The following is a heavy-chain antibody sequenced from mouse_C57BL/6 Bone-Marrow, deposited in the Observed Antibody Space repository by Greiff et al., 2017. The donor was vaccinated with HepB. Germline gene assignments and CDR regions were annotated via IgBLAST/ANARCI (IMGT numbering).Heavy chain of an antibody. D-gene: IGHD2-4*01. CDR2: INPNNGGT. CDR3: ARSDEYDGWYFDV. V-gene: IGHV1-18*01. J-gene: IGHJ1*03. Sequence: VQLQQSGPELVKPGASVKIPCKASGYTFTDYNMDWVKQSHGKSLEWIGDINPNNGGTIYNQKFKGKATLTVDKSSSTAYMELRSLTSEDTAVYYCARSDEYDGWYFDVWGTGTTVTVSS. CDR1: GYTFTDYN.